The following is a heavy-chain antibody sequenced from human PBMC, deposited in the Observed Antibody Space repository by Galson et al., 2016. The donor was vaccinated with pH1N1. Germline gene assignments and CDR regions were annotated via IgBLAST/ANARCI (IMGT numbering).Heavy chain of an antibody. CDR2: INPSGGST. J-gene: IGHJ4*02. CDR1: GYTFTSHY. V-gene: IGHV1-46*01. Sequence: SVKVSCKASGYTFTSHYMHWVRQAPGQGLEWMGLINPSGGSTSYAPKCKGRVTMTRDTSTSTVYMELTSLRSEDTALYFCARDGYGDYVGSDYWGQGTLVTVSS. D-gene: IGHD4-17*01. CDR3: ARDGYGDYVGSDY.